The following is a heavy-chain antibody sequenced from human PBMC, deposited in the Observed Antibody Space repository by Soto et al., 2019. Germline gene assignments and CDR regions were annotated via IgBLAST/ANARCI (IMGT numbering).Heavy chain of an antibody. V-gene: IGHV3-7*01. CDR3: ARDLWFGELLGLNWFDP. CDR1: GFTFSSYW. J-gene: IGHJ5*02. CDR2: IKQDGSEK. D-gene: IGHD3-10*01. Sequence: GGSLRLSCAASGFTFSSYWMSWVRQAPGKGLEWVANIKQDGSEKYYVDSVKGRFTISRDNAKNSLYLQMNSLRAEDTAVYYCARDLWFGELLGLNWFDPWGQGTLVTVSS.